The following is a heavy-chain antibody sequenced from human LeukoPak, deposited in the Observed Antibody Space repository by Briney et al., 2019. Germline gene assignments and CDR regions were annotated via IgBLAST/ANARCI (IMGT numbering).Heavy chain of an antibody. CDR2: INHSGST. J-gene: IGHJ4*02. Sequence: PSETLSLTCAVYGGSFSGYYWSWIRQPPGKGLEWIGEINHSGSTNYNPSLKSRVTISVDTSKNQFSLKLSSVTAADTAVYYCARGLPDRPWPGVHYYFDYWGQGTLVTVFS. D-gene: IGHD7-27*01. V-gene: IGHV4-34*01. CDR1: GGSFSGYY. CDR3: ARGLPDRPWPGVHYYFDY.